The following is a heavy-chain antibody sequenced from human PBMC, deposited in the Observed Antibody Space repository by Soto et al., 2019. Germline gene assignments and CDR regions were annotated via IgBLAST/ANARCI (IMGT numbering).Heavy chain of an antibody. Sequence: QVQLQESGPGLVKPSQTLSLTCTVSGGSIRRRGYYWSWIRQRPGEGLEWIGFIYYSGITDYNPSLRSRVIISADTSKNQFSLKLSSVTVADTAVYYCASSGGPEGDWFDPWGQGTLVTVSS. D-gene: IGHD2-15*01. CDR3: ASSGGPEGDWFDP. CDR1: GGSIRRRGYY. J-gene: IGHJ5*02. CDR2: IYYSGIT. V-gene: IGHV4-31*03.